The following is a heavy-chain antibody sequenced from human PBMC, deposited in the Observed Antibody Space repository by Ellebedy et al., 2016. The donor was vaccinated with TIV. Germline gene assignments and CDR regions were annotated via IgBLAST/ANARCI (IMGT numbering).Heavy chain of an antibody. Sequence: MPGGSLRLSCTVSGASLTENYWNWIRQSAGKGLEWIGRIYSSGTTVYNPSLNSRVVMSMATSEKQFFLSLNSVTAADTAVYYCARGLLEIVAEPTGPRSPPILNYNHYGMDVWGQGTAVIVSS. D-gene: IGHD1-1*01. CDR2: IYSSGTT. CDR1: GASLTENY. V-gene: IGHV4-4*07. CDR3: ARGLLEIVAEPTGPRSPPILNYNHYGMDV. J-gene: IGHJ6*02.